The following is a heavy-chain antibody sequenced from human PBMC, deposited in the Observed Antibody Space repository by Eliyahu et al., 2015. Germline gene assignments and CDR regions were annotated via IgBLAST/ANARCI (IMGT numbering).Heavy chain of an antibody. Sequence: EVQLVESGGGLXKPGGSLRLXXAASXFTFSSXSMNWXXQAPGKGLEWVSSISSSSSYIYYADSVKGRFTISRDNAKNSLYLQMNSXRAEDTAVYYCAGNALGFYGMDVWGQGTTVTVSS. V-gene: IGHV3-21*01. CDR2: ISSSSSYI. D-gene: IGHD3-16*01. CDR1: XFTFSSXS. CDR3: AGNALGFYGMDV. J-gene: IGHJ6*02.